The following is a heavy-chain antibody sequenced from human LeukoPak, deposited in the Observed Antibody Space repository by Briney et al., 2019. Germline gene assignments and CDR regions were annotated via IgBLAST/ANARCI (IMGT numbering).Heavy chain of an antibody. V-gene: IGHV4-34*01. Sequence: SETLSLTCAVYGGSFSGYYWSWIRQPPGKGLEWIGEINHSGSTNYNPSLKSRVTISVDTSKNQFSLKLSSVTAADTAVYYCARAGYSSSWSPNFDYWGQGTLVTVSS. J-gene: IGHJ4*02. CDR3: ARAGYSSSWSPNFDY. D-gene: IGHD6-13*01. CDR1: GGSFSGYY. CDR2: INHSGST.